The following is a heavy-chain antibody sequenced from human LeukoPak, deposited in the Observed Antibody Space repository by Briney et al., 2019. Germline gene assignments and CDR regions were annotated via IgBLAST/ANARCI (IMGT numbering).Heavy chain of an antibody. CDR2: IYSGGST. V-gene: IGHV3-53*01. CDR3: ARDILTGYAHYYYYGMDV. J-gene: IGHJ6*02. CDR1: GFTVSSNY. D-gene: IGHD3-9*01. Sequence: GGSLRLSCAASGFTVSSNYMSWVRQAPGKGLEWVSVIYSGGSTYYADSVKGRFTISRDNSKNTLYLQMNSLRAEDTAVYYCARDILTGYAHYYYYGMDVWGQGTTVTVSS.